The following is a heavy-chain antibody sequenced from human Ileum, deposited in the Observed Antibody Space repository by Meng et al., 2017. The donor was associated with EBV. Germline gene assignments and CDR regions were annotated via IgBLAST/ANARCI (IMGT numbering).Heavy chain of an antibody. Sequence: QGRVRGAGPGLGKPWGRLSFTCAVSGGSLSRTKWGSWVRQPPGKGLEWIGEIYHSGSTNYNPSLKSRVSISVDKSKNQFSLKLSSVTAADTAVYYCARADKVRFDYWGQGTLVTVSS. J-gene: IGHJ4*02. CDR3: ARADKVRFDY. CDR1: GGSLSRTKW. V-gene: IGHV4-4*02. CDR2: IYHSGST.